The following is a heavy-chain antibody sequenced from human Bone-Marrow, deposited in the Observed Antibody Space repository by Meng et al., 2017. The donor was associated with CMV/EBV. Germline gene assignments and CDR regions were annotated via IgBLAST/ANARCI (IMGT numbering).Heavy chain of an antibody. J-gene: IGHJ6*02. CDR2: ISYSGTT. Sequence: SETLSLTCTVSGGSITNSNHYWVWIRQPPGKGLESIATISYSGTTYHNPSLRARVTMSIDTSKNQFSLRLTSVTAADTARYYCARSGGDNRSYNYYGMDVWGQGTTATVSS. D-gene: IGHD3-16*01. CDR1: GGSITNSNHY. V-gene: IGHV4-39*07. CDR3: ARSGGDNRSYNYYGMDV.